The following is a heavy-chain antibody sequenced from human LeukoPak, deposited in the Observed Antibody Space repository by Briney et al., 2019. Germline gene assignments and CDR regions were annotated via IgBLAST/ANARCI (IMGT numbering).Heavy chain of an antibody. V-gene: IGHV1-24*01. CDR1: GYTPTELS. Sequence: VASVKVSCKVSGYTPTELSLHWVRQAPGKGLEWMGRFDPEDGETIYARKFQGRVTMTEDTSTDTAYMELSSLRSEDTAVYYCARAAGESDQGFDYWGQGTLVTVSS. D-gene: IGHD3-10*01. J-gene: IGHJ4*02. CDR2: FDPEDGET. CDR3: ARAAGESDQGFDY.